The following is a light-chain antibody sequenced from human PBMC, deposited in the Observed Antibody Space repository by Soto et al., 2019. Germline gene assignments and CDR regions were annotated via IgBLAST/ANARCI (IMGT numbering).Light chain of an antibody. CDR2: KAS. CDR1: QSISAW. V-gene: IGKV1-5*03. Sequence: DIQMTQSPSTLSASVGDSVSINCRASQSISAWLAWYQQKPGKAPRLLIYKASTLEIGVPSRFSGSGSGTEFTLTISSLQPDDVAIYYCQQFNSPITFGQGTRLEIK. J-gene: IGKJ5*01. CDR3: QQFNSPIT.